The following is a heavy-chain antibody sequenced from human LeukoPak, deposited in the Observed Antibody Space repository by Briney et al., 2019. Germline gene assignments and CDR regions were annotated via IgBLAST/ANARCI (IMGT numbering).Heavy chain of an antibody. J-gene: IGHJ4*02. CDR1: GLTYSDHY. Sequence: GGSLRLSCAASGLTYSDHYMSWIRQAPGKGLEWISYISNSDSYTNYADSAKGRFTISRDNAGNSLFLQMNSRRAEDTAVYYCARTMGRGPGGHFDYWGQGTLVTVSS. CDR2: ISNSDSYT. D-gene: IGHD3-10*01. CDR3: ARTMGRGPGGHFDY. V-gene: IGHV3-11*03.